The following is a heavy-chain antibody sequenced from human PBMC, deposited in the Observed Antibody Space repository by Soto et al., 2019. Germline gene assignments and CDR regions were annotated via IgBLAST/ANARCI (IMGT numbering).Heavy chain of an antibody. Sequence: QVTLKESGPVLVKPTETLTLTCTVSGFSLSNARMGVSWIRQPPGKALEWLAHIFSNDEKSYSTSLKSRLTISKDTSKSQVVLTMTNMDPVDTATYYCARIRVGWELLYYFDYWGQGTLVTVSS. D-gene: IGHD1-26*01. CDR1: GFSLSNARMG. J-gene: IGHJ4*02. CDR3: ARIRVGWELLYYFDY. V-gene: IGHV2-26*01. CDR2: IFSNDEK.